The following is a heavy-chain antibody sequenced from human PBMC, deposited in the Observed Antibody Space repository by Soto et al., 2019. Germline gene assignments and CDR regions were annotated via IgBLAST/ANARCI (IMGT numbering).Heavy chain of an antibody. V-gene: IGHV4-34*01. Sequence: SETLSLTCAVYGGSFSGYYWSWIRQPPGKGLEWIGEINHSGSTNYNPSLKSRVTISVDTSKNQFSLKLSSVTAADTAVYYCARDVVVVPAAMPRRYYFDYWGQGTLVTVSS. CDR2: INHSGST. CDR3: ARDVVVVPAAMPRRYYFDY. J-gene: IGHJ4*02. D-gene: IGHD2-2*01. CDR1: GGSFSGYY.